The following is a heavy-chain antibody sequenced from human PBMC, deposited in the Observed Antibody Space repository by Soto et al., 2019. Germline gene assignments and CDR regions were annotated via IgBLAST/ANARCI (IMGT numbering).Heavy chain of an antibody. V-gene: IGHV1-69*06. CDR2: IIPIFGTT. CDR1: GGTFTNYI. J-gene: IGHJ4*01. Sequence: VHLVQSGAEVRKPGSSVNVSCKASGGTFTNYIITWVRQAPGQGLEWMGDIIPIFGTTNYAQKFQGRLTMNADKSTTTAYMELTGLRFEDTAVYFCARVSYGDYGLDFWGQGTLITVSS. CDR3: ARVSYGDYGLDF. D-gene: IGHD4-17*01.